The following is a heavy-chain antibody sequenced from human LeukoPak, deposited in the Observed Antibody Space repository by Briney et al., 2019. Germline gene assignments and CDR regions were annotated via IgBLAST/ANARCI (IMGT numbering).Heavy chain of an antibody. Sequence: ASVKVSCKASGYTFTSYDINWVRQATGQGLEWMGWMNPNSGNTGYAQKFQGRVTMTRNTSISTAYMELSSLRSEDTAVYYCAYGVYDNRGYYFDYWGQGTLVTVSS. CDR1: GYTFTSYD. J-gene: IGHJ4*02. CDR3: AYGVYDNRGYYFDY. V-gene: IGHV1-8*01. D-gene: IGHD3-22*01. CDR2: MNPNSGNT.